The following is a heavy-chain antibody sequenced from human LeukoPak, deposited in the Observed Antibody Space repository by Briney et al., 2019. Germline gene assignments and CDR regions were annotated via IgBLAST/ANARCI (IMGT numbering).Heavy chain of an antibody. D-gene: IGHD4-23*01. Sequence: ASVKVSCKASGYTFTGYYMHWVRQAPGQGLEWMGWINPNSGGTNYAQKFQGRGTMTRDTSISTAYMGLSRLRSDDTAVYYCARFPHGGNSGTVYYYYGMDVWGQGTTVTVSS. CDR1: GYTFTGYY. J-gene: IGHJ6*02. CDR2: INPNSGGT. V-gene: IGHV1-2*02. CDR3: ARFPHGGNSGTVYYYYGMDV.